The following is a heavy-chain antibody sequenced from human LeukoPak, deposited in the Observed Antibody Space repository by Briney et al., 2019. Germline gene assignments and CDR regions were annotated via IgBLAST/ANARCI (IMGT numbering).Heavy chain of an antibody. CDR3: ARGRYSGYDFHY. D-gene: IGHD5-12*01. CDR2: MNPNSGNT. Sequence: ASVKVSCKASGYTFTSYDINWVRQATGRGLEWMGWMNPNSGNTGYAQKFQGRVTMTRNTSISTAYMELSSLRSEDTAVYYCARGRYSGYDFHYWGQGTLVTVSS. J-gene: IGHJ4*02. CDR1: GYTFTSYD. V-gene: IGHV1-8*01.